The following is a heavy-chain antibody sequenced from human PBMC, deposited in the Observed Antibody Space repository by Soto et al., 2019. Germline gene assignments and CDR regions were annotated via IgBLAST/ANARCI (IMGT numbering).Heavy chain of an antibody. V-gene: IGHV3-21*01. CDR2: ISSSSYI. CDR1: GFTFSSYS. Sequence: GSLRLSCAASGFTFSSYSMNWVRQAPGKGLEWVSSISSSSYIYYADSVKGRFTISRDNAKNSLYLQMNSLRAEDRAVYYCARLNDSSGYFFDYWGQGTLVTVSS. D-gene: IGHD3-22*01. CDR3: ARLNDSSGYFFDY. J-gene: IGHJ4*02.